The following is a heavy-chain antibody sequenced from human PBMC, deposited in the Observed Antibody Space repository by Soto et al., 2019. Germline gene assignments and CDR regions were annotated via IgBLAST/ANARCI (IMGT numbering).Heavy chain of an antibody. CDR2: ISYDGSNK. Sequence: GGSLRLSCAASGFTFSSYGMHWVRQAPGKGLEWVAVISYDGSNKYYADSVKGRFTISRDNSKNTLYLQMNSLRAEDTAVYYCAKDPSFDYWGQGTLVTVSS. CDR1: GFTFSSYG. J-gene: IGHJ4*02. CDR3: AKDPSFDY. V-gene: IGHV3-30*18.